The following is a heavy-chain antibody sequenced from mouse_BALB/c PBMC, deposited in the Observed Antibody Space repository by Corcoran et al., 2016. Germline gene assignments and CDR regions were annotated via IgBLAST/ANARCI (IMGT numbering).Heavy chain of an antibody. Sequence: QIQLVQSGPELKKPGETVKISCKASGYTFTNYGMNWVKQAPGKGLKWMGWINTYTGEPTYADDFKGRFAFSLETSASTAYLQINNLKNEDMATYFCASQDGSSLYYFDYGGQGTTLTVSS. CDR3: ASQDGSSLYYFDY. V-gene: IGHV9-1*02. D-gene: IGHD1-1*01. CDR1: GYTFTNYG. CDR2: INTYTGEP. J-gene: IGHJ2*01.